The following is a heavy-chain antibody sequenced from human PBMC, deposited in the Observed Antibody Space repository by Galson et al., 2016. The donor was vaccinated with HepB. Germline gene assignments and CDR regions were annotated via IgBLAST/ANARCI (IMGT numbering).Heavy chain of an antibody. CDR1: GFTFSTYY. V-gene: IGHV1-46*01. Sequence: SVKVSCKASGFTFSTYYMHWVRQAPGQGLEWMGLINPSGSATFYAQKFKGRVTVTRDTSTSTVYMELSSLKSEDTAIYYCARDWNSGIIHNYYFYGMDVWGHGTTVTVSS. D-gene: IGHD1-26*01. CDR2: INPSGSAT. CDR3: ARDWNSGIIHNYYFYGMDV. J-gene: IGHJ6*02.